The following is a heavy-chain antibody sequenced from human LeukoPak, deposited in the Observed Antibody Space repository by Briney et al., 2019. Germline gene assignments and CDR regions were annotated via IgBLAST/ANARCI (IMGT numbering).Heavy chain of an antibody. D-gene: IGHD6-19*01. J-gene: IGHJ4*02. V-gene: IGHV4-59*01. Sequence: SETLSLTCTVSGGSISNYFWSWIRQPPGKGLEWIGFITYSGSTDHDPSLKSRVTISVDASKNQFSLKLTSVTAADTAVYYCVRHTTSGWYQVVYWGQGTLVTVSS. CDR1: GGSISNYF. CDR3: VRHTTSGWYQVVY. CDR2: ITYSGST.